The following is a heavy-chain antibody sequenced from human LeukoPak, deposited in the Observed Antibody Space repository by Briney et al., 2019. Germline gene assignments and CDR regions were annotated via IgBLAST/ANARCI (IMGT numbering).Heavy chain of an antibody. V-gene: IGHV1-18*01. J-gene: IGHJ4*02. CDR3: ARIYSTNYYGSGDRPFLFDY. CDR1: GYTFTSSG. D-gene: IGHD3-10*01. Sequence: ASVKVSFNSSGYTFTSSGYSWVRHAPGQGLELMGWLSTYYGNTNYAQKLQDRVTMTTDTSTSTDYMELTSLRSDDTAVYYCARIYSTNYYGSGDRPFLFDYWGQGTVVTVSS. CDR2: LSTYYGNT.